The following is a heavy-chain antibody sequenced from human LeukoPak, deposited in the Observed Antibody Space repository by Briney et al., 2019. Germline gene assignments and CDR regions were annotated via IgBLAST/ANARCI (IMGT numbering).Heavy chain of an antibody. CDR2: ISSSSSYI. J-gene: IGHJ5*02. CDR1: GFTFSSYS. V-gene: IGHV3-21*01. D-gene: IGHD1-1*01. Sequence: NTGGSLRLSCAASGFTFSSYSMNWVRQAPGKGLEWVSSISSSSSYIYYADSVKGRFTISRDNAKNSLYLQMNSLRAEDTAVYYCARVSENWKDWFDPWGQGTLVTVSS. CDR3: ARVSENWKDWFDP.